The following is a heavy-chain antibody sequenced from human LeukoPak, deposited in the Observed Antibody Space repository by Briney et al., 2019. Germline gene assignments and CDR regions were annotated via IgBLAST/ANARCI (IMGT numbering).Heavy chain of an antibody. CDR2: IYYSGST. CDR1: GGSISSRSYY. J-gene: IGHJ3*02. V-gene: IGHV4-39*01. Sequence: SETLSLTCTVSGGSISSRSYYWGWIRQPPGKGLEWIGSIYYSGSTYYNPYLKSRVTISVDTSKNQFSLKLSSVTAADTAVYYCARLRYSSGWHDAFDIWGQGTMVTVSS. D-gene: IGHD6-19*01. CDR3: ARLRYSSGWHDAFDI.